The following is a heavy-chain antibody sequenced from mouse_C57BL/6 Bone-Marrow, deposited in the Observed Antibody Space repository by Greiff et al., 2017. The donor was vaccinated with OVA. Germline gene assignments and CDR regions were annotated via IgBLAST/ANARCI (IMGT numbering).Heavy chain of an antibody. CDR2: IDPANGNT. J-gene: IGHJ2*01. V-gene: IGHV14-3*01. CDR1: GFNIKNTY. Sequence: EVKLVESVAELVRPGASVKLSCTASGFNIKNTYMHWVKQRPEQGLEWIGRIDPANGNTKYAPKFQGKATITADTSSNTAYLQLSSLTSEDTAIYYCARSLYYYGSSFDYWGQGTTLTVSS. D-gene: IGHD1-1*01. CDR3: ARSLYYYGSSFDY.